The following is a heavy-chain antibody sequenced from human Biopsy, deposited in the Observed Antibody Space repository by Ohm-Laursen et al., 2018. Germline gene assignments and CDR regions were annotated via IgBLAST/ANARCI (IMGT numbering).Heavy chain of an antibody. D-gene: IGHD2-8*01. J-gene: IGHJ4*02. CDR3: ARDPLNGHKHFDY. V-gene: IGHV1-2*02. CDR1: SYTFTDYN. CDR2: INCKTGAT. Sequence: ASVKVSCKASSYTFTDYNIHWMRQAPGQGLEWLGYINCKTGATNYAQKFQGRVSMTRDTSVSTAYLELSSLRSDDTAIYYCARDPLNGHKHFDYWGQGSLVTVSS.